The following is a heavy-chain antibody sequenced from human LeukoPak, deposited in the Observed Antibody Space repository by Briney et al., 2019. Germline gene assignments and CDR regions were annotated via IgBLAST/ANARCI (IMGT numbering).Heavy chain of an antibody. J-gene: IGHJ4*02. CDR2: ISYVGSNK. CDR1: GFTFSSYA. V-gene: IGHV3-30*04. D-gene: IGHD3-10*01. Sequence: GGSLRLSCAASGFTFSSYAMHWVRQAPGKGLEWVAVISYVGSNKYYADSVKGRFTISRDNSKNTLYLQMNSLRAEDTAVYYCARGRTGYGSGSYPPYFDYWGQGTLVTVSS. CDR3: ARGRTGYGSGSYPPYFDY.